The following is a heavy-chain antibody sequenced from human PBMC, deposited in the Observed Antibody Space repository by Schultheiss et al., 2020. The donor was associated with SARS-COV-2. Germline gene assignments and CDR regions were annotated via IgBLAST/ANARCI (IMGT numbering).Heavy chain of an antibody. CDR3: ARGPLDYSNYYYYYMDV. Sequence: ASVKVSCKASGYSFTTYGITWVRQAPGQGLEWMGWVSPYSGDTSYAQHLQGRVSLTTDTSTNIAHMEMRSLRSDDTAVYYCARGPLDYSNYYYYYMDVWGKGTTVTVSS. V-gene: IGHV1-18*01. J-gene: IGHJ6*03. D-gene: IGHD4-11*01. CDR2: VSPYSGDT. CDR1: GYSFTTYG.